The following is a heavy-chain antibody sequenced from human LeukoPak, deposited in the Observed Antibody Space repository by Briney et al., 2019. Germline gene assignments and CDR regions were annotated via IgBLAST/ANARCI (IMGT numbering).Heavy chain of an antibody. Sequence: SQTLSLTCAVSGGSISSGGYSWSWIRQPPGKGLEWIGYIYHSGSTYYNPSLKSRVTISVDTSKNQFSLKLSSVTAADTAMYYCARESTTVAGTFDYWGQGTLVTVSS. J-gene: IGHJ4*02. CDR2: IYHSGST. CDR1: GGSISSGGYS. V-gene: IGHV4-30-2*01. CDR3: ARESTTVAGTFDY. D-gene: IGHD6-19*01.